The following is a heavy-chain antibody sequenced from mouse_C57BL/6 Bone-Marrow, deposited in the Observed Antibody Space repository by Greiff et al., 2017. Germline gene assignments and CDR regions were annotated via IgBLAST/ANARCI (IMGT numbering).Heavy chain of an antibody. J-gene: IGHJ4*01. D-gene: IGHD1-1*01. CDR1: GYTFTSYG. Sequence: QVQLKESGAELARPGASVKLSCKASGYTFTSYGISWVKQRTGQGLEWIGEIYPRSGNTYYNEKFKGKATLTADKSSSTAYMELSSLTSEDSAVYFCAWTVLLYYYAMDYWGQGTSVTVSS. V-gene: IGHV1-81*01. CDR2: IYPRSGNT. CDR3: AWTVLLYYYAMDY.